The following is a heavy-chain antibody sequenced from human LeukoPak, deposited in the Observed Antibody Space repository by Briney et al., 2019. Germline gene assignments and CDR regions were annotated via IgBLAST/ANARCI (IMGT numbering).Heavy chain of an antibody. CDR1: GYTFTDYY. J-gene: IGHJ3*02. Sequence: ASVKVSCKASGYTFTDYYIHWVRQAPGQGLEWMGWINPNSGGTNYAQKFQGRVTMTRDTSISTAYMELSRLRSDDTAVYYCARLQSGYNSDAFDIWGQGTMVTVSS. V-gene: IGHV1-2*02. CDR3: ARLQSGYNSDAFDI. CDR2: INPNSGGT. D-gene: IGHD5-12*01.